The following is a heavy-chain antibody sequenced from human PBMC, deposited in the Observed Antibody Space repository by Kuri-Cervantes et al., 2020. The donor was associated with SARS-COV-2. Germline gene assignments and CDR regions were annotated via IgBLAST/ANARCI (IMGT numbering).Heavy chain of an antibody. J-gene: IGHJ4*02. CDR1: GGSISSYY. D-gene: IGHD5-18*01. CDR3: AGVGYSSGRHDY. CDR2: IYTSGST. V-gene: IGHV4-4*07. Sequence: SETLSLTCTVSGGSISSYYWSWIRQPAGKGLEWIGRIYTSGSTNYNPSLKSRVTISVDRSKNQFSLKLSSVTAADTAVYYCAGVGYSSGRHDYWGQGTLVTVSS.